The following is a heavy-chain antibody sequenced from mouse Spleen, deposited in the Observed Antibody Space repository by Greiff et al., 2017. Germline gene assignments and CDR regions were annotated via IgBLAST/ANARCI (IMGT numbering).Heavy chain of an antibody. V-gene: IGHV1-82*01. CDR1: GYAFSSSW. Sequence: QLQQSGPELVKPGASVKISCKASGYAFSSSWMNWVKQRPGKGLEWIGRIYPGDGDTNYNGKFKGKATLTADKSSSTAYMQLSSLTSEDSAVYFCARLSIYYGNYYAMDYWGQGTSVTVSS. CDR2: IYPGDGDT. J-gene: IGHJ4*01. CDR3: ARLSIYYGNYYAMDY. D-gene: IGHD2-1*01.